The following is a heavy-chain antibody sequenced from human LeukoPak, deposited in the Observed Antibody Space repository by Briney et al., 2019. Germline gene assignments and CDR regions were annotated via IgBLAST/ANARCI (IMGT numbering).Heavy chain of an antibody. CDR3: AKHSSGISVAGTVQY. J-gene: IGHJ4*02. CDR1: GFTFSSYA. D-gene: IGHD6-19*01. CDR2: ISGSGGST. V-gene: IGHV3-23*01. Sequence: GGSLRLSRAASGFTFSSYAMSWVRQAPGKGLEWVSAISGSGGSTYYADSVKGRFTISRDNSKNTLYLQMNSLRAEDTAVYYCAKHSSGISVAGTVQYWGQGTLVTVSS.